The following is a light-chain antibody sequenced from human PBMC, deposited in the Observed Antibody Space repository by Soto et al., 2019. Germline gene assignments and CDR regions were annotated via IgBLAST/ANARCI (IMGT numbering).Light chain of an antibody. CDR3: CSYAGSVV. J-gene: IGLJ2*01. CDR1: ISDVGGYNY. V-gene: IGLV2-11*01. Sequence: QSALTQPRSVSGSPGQSVTISCTGTISDVGGYNYVSWYQQHPGKAPKLMIYDVSKRPSGVPDRFSGSKSGNTASLTISGLQAEDEADYYCCSYAGSVVFGGGTNITVL. CDR2: DVS.